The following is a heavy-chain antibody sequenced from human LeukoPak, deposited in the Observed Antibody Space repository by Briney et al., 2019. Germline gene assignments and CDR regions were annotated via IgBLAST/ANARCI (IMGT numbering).Heavy chain of an antibody. Sequence: GGSLRLSCAASGFTFSSYGMHWVRQAPGKGLEWVAFIRYDGSNKYYADSVKGRFTISRDNSKNTLYLQMNSLRAEDTAVYYCAKEGQNRYYYGSGSRRYYYGMDVWGQGTTVTVSS. CDR2: IRYDGSNK. V-gene: IGHV3-30*02. D-gene: IGHD3-10*01. CDR3: AKEGQNRYYYGSGSRRYYYGMDV. J-gene: IGHJ6*02. CDR1: GFTFSSYG.